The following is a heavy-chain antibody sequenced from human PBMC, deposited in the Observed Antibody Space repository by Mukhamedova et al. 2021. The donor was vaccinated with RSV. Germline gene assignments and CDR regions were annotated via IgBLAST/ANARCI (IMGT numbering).Heavy chain of an antibody. V-gene: IGHV3-23*01. D-gene: IGHD6-19*01. CDR2: IDGSGGST. J-gene: IGHJ4*02. Sequence: VRQAPGKGLEWVSGIDGSGGSTYYADSVKGRLTISRDNSKNTLYLHMNSLRAEDTAIYYCAKDMPGSGWYDWGQGTLVTVSS. CDR3: AKDMPGSGWYD.